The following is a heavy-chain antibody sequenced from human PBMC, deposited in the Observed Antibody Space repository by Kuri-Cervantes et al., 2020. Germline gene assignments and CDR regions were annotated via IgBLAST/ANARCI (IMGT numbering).Heavy chain of an antibody. J-gene: IGHJ6*02. V-gene: IGHV4-31*03. CDR2: IYYSGST. Sequence: SETLSLTCTVSGGSISSGGYYWSWIRQHPGKGLEWIGYIYYSGSTYYNPSLKSRVTISVDTSKNQFSLKLSSVTAADMAVYYCARGPYYYDSSGYYYDYYYYGMDVWGQGTTVTVSS. D-gene: IGHD3-22*01. CDR1: GGSISSGGYY. CDR3: ARGPYYYDSSGYYYDYYYYGMDV.